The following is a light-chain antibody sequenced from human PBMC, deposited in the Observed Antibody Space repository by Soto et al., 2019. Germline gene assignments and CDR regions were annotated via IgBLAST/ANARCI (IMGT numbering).Light chain of an antibody. CDR3: QQVHSWPLT. Sequence: IQLPQSPSSLSASVGDRVTITCRASQGIDSHLAWYQQKPGKGPKLLIYVASTLQSGVPSRFSGSGSGTYFTLNISNLQPDDFAAYYCQQVHSWPLTFGGGTKVEIK. CDR2: VAS. V-gene: IGKV1-9*01. J-gene: IGKJ4*01. CDR1: QGIDSH.